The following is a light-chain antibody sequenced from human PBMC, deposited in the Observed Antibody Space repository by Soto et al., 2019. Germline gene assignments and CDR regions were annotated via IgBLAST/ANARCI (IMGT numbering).Light chain of an antibody. J-gene: IGKJ1*01. CDR2: GAY. CDR1: HSIANS. V-gene: IGKV1-39*01. CDR3: QQSFGAPRT. Sequence: DVQLTQSSSSLSASVGDRVIITCQASHSIANSLNWFQQRPGKAPKLLIYGAYTLQDGVPSRFSGSGSETEFTLTISSLQPEDFATYYCQQSFGAPRTFGQGTKVDNK.